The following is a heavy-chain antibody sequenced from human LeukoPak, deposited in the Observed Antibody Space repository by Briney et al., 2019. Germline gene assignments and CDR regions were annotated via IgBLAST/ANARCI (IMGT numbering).Heavy chain of an antibody. CDR2: IWYDGSNK. CDR1: GFTFSSYG. V-gene: IGHV3-33*01. J-gene: IGHJ6*02. D-gene: IGHD3-10*02. CDR3: ARGPITMSSMDV. Sequence: GGSLRLSCAASGFTFSSYGMHWVRQAPGKGLEWVAVIWYDGSNKYYADSVKGRFTISRDNSKNTLYLQMNSLRAEDTAVYYCARGPITMSSMDVWGQGTTVTVSS.